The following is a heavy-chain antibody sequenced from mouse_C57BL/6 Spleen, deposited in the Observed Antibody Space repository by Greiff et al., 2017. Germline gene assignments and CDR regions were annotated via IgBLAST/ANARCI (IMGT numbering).Heavy chain of an antibody. V-gene: IGHV5-6*01. J-gene: IGHJ4*01. CDR2: ISSGGSYT. CDR3: ARRNLYYYAMDY. Sequence: EVQLVESGGDLVKPGGSLKLSCAASGFTFSSYGMSWVRQTPDKRLEWVATISSGGSYTYYPDSVKGRFTISRDNAKNTLYLQMSSLKSEDTAMYYCARRNLYYYAMDYWGQGTSVTVSS. CDR1: GFTFSSYG.